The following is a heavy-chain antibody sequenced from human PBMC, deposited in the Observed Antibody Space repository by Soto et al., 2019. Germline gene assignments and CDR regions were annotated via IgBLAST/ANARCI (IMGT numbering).Heavy chain of an antibody. Sequence: QVQLVQSGAEVKKPGSSVKVSCKASGDTFSSYAISWVRKAPGQGLEWMGGIIPIFGTANYAQKFQGRVTLTADESTSTAYMDLSSLRSEDTAVYYCARGVVPAANEEYYFDYWGQGTLVTVSS. CDR2: IIPIFGTA. V-gene: IGHV1-69*01. D-gene: IGHD2-2*01. J-gene: IGHJ4*02. CDR3: ARGVVPAANEEYYFDY. CDR1: GDTFSSYA.